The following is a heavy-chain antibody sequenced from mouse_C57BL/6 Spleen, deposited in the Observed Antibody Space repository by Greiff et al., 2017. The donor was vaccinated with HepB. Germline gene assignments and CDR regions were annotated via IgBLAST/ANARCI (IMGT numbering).Heavy chain of an antibody. D-gene: IGHD2-3*01. Sequence: VMLVESGPGLVQPSQSLSITCTVSGFSLTSYGVHWVRQSPGKGLEWLGVIWSGGSTDYNAAFISRLSISKDNSKSQVFFKMNSLQADDTAIYYCARPSIYDGYYFDYWGQGTTLTVSS. CDR1: GFSLTSYG. J-gene: IGHJ2*01. CDR3: ARPSIYDGYYFDY. CDR2: IWSGGST. V-gene: IGHV2-2*01.